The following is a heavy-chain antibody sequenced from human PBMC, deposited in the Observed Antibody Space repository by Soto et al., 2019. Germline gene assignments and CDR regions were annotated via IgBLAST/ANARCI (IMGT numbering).Heavy chain of an antibody. J-gene: IGHJ6*02. D-gene: IGHD2-15*01. CDR1: GGTFSSYA. CDR3: ARHFPAAAYYYAMAV. CDR2: IIPIFGTA. Sequence: QVQLVQSGAEVKKPGSSVKVSCKASGGTFSSYAISWVRQAPGQGLEWMGGIIPIFGTANYAQKFQGRVTITADESPSTAYMELRSLSSEAPAVYYCARHFPAAAYYYAMAVSGQATTVTVSS. V-gene: IGHV1-69*12.